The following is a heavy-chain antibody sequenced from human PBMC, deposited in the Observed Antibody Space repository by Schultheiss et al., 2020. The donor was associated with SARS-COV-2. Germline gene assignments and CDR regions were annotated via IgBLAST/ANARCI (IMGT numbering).Heavy chain of an antibody. CDR1: GFTFSSYA. D-gene: IGHD4-23*01. CDR2: ISSSSSYI. J-gene: IGHJ4*02. Sequence: GESLKISCAASGFTFSSYAMHWVRQAPGKGLEWVSSISSSSSYIYYADSVKGRFTISRDNSENTLYLQMNSLKTEDTAVYYCAKDHGYGGNDYWGQGTLVTVSS. V-gene: IGHV3-21*03. CDR3: AKDHGYGGNDY.